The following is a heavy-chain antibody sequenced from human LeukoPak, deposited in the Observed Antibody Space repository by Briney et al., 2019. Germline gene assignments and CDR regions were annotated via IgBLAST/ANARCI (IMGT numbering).Heavy chain of an antibody. D-gene: IGHD6-19*01. CDR1: GFTFSSYA. CDR3: AKVGIYSSGWYYFDY. CDR2: ISGSGGST. V-gene: IGHV3-23*01. Sequence: GGSLRLSCAASGFTFSSYAMSWVRQAPGKGLEWVSAISGSGGSTYYADSVKGRFTISRDNSKNTLYLQMNSLRAEDTAVYCCAKVGIYSSGWYYFDYWGQGTLVTVSS. J-gene: IGHJ4*02.